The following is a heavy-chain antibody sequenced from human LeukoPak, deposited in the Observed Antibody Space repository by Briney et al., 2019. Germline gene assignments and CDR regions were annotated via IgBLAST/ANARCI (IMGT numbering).Heavy chain of an antibody. CDR3: ARGEAAAGKMAFDI. Sequence: SETLSLTCAVYGGSFSGYYCSWIRQPPGKGLEWIGEINHSGSTNYNPSLKSRVTISVDKSKNQFSLKLSSVTAADTAVYYCARGEAAAGKMAFDIWGQGKMVTVSS. CDR1: GGSFSGYY. CDR2: INHSGST. V-gene: IGHV4-34*01. D-gene: IGHD6-13*01. J-gene: IGHJ3*02.